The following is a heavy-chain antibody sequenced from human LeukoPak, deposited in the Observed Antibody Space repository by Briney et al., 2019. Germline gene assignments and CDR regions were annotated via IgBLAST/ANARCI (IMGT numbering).Heavy chain of an antibody. CDR2: IYPGDSDT. D-gene: IGHD4/OR15-4a*01. CDR3: ARTMVVNWLDP. CDR1: GYSFTSYW. V-gene: IGHV5-51*01. Sequence: GESLKISCKASGYSFTSYWIAWVRQMPGKGLEWMGIIYPGDSDTRYSPSFQGQVTISADKSINTAYLQWSSLKASDTAIYYCARTMVVNWLDPWGQGTLVTVSS. J-gene: IGHJ5*02.